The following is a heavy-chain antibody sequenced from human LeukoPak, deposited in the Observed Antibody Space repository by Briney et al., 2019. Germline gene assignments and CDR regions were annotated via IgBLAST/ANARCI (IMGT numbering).Heavy chain of an antibody. J-gene: IGHJ4*02. CDR3: ARETSHFDY. V-gene: IGHV6-1*01. CDR1: GDSVSSNSAA. Sequence: SQTLSLTCVISGDSVSSNSAAWNWITPSPSIGLEWLGRTYYRSKWYNDYAVSVKSRITINPDTSKNQFFLQLNSVTPEDTAVYYCARETSHFDYWGQGTLVTVSS. CDR2: TYYRSKWYN.